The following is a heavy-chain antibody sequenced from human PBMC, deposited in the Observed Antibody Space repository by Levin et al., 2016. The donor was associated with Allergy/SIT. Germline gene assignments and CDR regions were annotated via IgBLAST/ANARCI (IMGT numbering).Heavy chain of an antibody. V-gene: IGHV1-2*02. Sequence: WVRQAPGQGLEWMGWINPNSGGTNYAQKFQGRVTMTRDTSTSTVYMELSSLRSEDTAVYYCARGGILTGYSYYFDYWGQGTLVTVSS. D-gene: IGHD3-9*01. J-gene: IGHJ4*02. CDR2: INPNSGGT. CDR3: ARGGILTGYSYYFDY.